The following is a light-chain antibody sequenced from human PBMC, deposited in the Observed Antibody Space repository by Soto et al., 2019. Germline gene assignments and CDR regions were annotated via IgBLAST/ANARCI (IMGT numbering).Light chain of an antibody. CDR2: AAS. Sequence: IRMTQSPSSLSASVGDRVTITCRASQSIKNYLNWYQQTPGKAPKLLVYAASTLQSGGPSRFSGSGSGTDFTLTISSLQPEDFATYFCQQSYSPLWTFGEGTKVEIK. CDR3: QQSYSPLWT. V-gene: IGKV1-39*01. CDR1: QSIKNY. J-gene: IGKJ1*01.